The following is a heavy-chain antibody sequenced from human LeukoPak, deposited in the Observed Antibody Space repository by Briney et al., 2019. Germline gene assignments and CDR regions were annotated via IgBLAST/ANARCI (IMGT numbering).Heavy chain of an antibody. CDR1: GFSFSDAW. Sequence: GGSLRLSCAASGFSFSDAWMNWVRQAPGKGLEWVGHIRSKADGGTPDYIAPVKGRFTISRDDSKDTLYLQMNSLNTEDTAMYYCTTRSPARYCSDGACYSSVDYWGQGTLVTVSS. D-gene: IGHD2-15*01. CDR3: TTRSPARYCSDGACYSSVDY. V-gene: IGHV3-15*07. CDR2: IRSKADGGTP. J-gene: IGHJ4*02.